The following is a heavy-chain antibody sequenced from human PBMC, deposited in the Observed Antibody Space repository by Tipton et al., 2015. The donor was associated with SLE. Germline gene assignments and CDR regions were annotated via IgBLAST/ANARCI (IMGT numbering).Heavy chain of an antibody. CDR1: GWSFSGYY. D-gene: IGHD2-8*02. V-gene: IGHV4-34*01. CDR2: INHSGST. CDR3: ATTLTGYFDL. Sequence: LRLSCAVYGWSFSGYYWSWIRQPPGKGLEWIGEINHSGSTNYNPSLKSRVTISVDTSKNQFSLKLSSVTAADTAVYYCATTLTGYFDLWGRGTLVTVSS. J-gene: IGHJ2*01.